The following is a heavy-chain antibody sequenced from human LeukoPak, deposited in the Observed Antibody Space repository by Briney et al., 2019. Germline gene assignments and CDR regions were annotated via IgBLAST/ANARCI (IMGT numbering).Heavy chain of an antibody. J-gene: IGHJ5*02. CDR3: ARGKSLRYFDWLLYTGNWFDP. Sequence: ASVKVSCKVSGYTLTELSMHWVRQAPGKGLEWMGGFDPEDGETIYAQKFQGRVTMTEDTSTDTAYMELSSLRSEDTAVYYCARGKSLRYFDWLLYTGNWFDPWGQGTLVTVSS. D-gene: IGHD3-9*01. V-gene: IGHV1-24*01. CDR1: GYTLTELS. CDR2: FDPEDGET.